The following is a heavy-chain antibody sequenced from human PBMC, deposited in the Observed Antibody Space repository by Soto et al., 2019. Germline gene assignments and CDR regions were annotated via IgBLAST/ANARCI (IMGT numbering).Heavy chain of an antibody. CDR2: ISPDGSTT. CDR3: AKARVPYSDYGRYFDL. CDR1: GFTVSTYW. V-gene: IGHV3-74*01. J-gene: IGHJ2*01. Sequence: EVQLVESGGGLVQPGGSLRLSCAASGFTVSTYWMHWVRQDPGKGLMWVSRISPDGSTTTYADPVRGRFTISRDTAANTLYLQMDSLRVEDTAVYYCAKARVPYSDYGRYFDLWGRGTLVTVSS. D-gene: IGHD4-17*01.